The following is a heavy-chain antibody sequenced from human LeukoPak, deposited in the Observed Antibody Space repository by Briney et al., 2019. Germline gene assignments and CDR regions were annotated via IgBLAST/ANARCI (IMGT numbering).Heavy chain of an antibody. CDR3: SSRYCPTADYSFLGAF. D-gene: IGHD2-8*01. J-gene: IGHJ4*01. V-gene: IGHV4-39*01. Sequence: SETLSLTCTVSGASVSSDTYCWGWIRQPPGKGLESLATVYSTGSTYYNPSLQSRLSISVDTSRNQISLRLSSVTAAVTALYFCSSRYCPTADYSFLGAFWGHGTLVTVSS. CDR1: GASVSSDTYC. CDR2: VYSTGST.